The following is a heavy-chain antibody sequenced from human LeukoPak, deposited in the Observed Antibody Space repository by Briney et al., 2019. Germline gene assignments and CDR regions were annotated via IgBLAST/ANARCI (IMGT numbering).Heavy chain of an antibody. CDR2: IYYSGST. Sequence: SETLSLTCTVSGGSISSYYWSWIRQPPGKGLEWIGYIYYSGSTNYNPSLKSRVTISVDTSKNQFSLKLSSVTAADTAVYYCARIKYYDFWSGYLYYFDYWGQGTLVTVSS. CDR1: GGSISSYY. CDR3: ARIKYYDFWSGYLYYFDY. D-gene: IGHD3-3*01. J-gene: IGHJ4*02. V-gene: IGHV4-59*12.